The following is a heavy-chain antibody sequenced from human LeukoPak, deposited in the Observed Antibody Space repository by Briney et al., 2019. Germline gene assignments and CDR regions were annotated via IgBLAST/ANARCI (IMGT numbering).Heavy chain of an antibody. Sequence: GGSLRLSCAASGFTFSSYAMHWVRQAPGKGLEWVAVIWFDGSNAYYLDSVKGRFTISRDNSKNMVYLQMNSLRVEDTAVYYCAREQWAEDDALDIWGLGTMVTVSS. CDR1: GFTFSSYA. D-gene: IGHD2-8*01. CDR2: IWFDGSNA. V-gene: IGHV3-33*08. CDR3: AREQWAEDDALDI. J-gene: IGHJ3*02.